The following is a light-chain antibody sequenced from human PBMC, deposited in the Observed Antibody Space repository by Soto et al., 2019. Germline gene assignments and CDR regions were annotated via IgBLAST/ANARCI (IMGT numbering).Light chain of an antibody. CDR2: ENN. Sequence: QSVLTQPPSVSVAPGQKVTISCSGSSSNIGKNYVSWYQQLPGTAPKLLIHENNKRPSGIPDRVSGSKSGTSATLGITGLQTGDEADYYCGTWDSSLSTYVLGTGTKLTVL. J-gene: IGLJ1*01. V-gene: IGLV1-51*02. CDR3: GTWDSSLSTYV. CDR1: SSNIGKNY.